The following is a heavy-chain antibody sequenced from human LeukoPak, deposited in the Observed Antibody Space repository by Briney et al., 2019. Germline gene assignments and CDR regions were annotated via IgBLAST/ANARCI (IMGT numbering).Heavy chain of an antibody. CDR2: ILSDGSYK. Sequence: GGSLRLSCAASGFTFSTHAMHWVRQAPGRTLEWVAVILSDGSYKNYADSVKGRFTISRDNSKNTVYLQMNSLRNEDTAVYYCLPNDGDQGTLVTVSS. CDR1: GFTFSTHA. CDR3: LPND. D-gene: IGHD1-1*01. V-gene: IGHV3-30*04. J-gene: IGHJ4*02.